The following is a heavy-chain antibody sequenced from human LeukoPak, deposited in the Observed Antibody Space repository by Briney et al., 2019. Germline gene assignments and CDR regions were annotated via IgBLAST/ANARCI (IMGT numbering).Heavy chain of an antibody. CDR3: TRGKGRYFDWLLDLEDY. J-gene: IGHJ4*02. D-gene: IGHD3-9*01. CDR1: GFTFGDYA. CDR2: IRSKAYGGTT. Sequence: PGGSLGLSCTASGFTFGDYAMSWVRQAPGKGLEWVGFIRSKAYGGTTEYAASVKGRFTISRDDSKSIAYLQMNSLKTEDTAVYYCTRGKGRYFDWLLDLEDYWGQGTLVTVSS. V-gene: IGHV3-49*04.